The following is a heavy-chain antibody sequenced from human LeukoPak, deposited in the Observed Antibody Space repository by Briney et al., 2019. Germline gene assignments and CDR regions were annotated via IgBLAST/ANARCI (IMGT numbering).Heavy chain of an antibody. Sequence: PSETLSLTCTVSGGSISSGSYYWSWIRQPAGKGLEWIGRVYTSGSTNYNPSLKSRVTISLDTSKNQFSLKLSSVTAADTAVYYCARGRELLDYWGQGTLVTVSS. J-gene: IGHJ4*02. CDR2: VYTSGST. V-gene: IGHV4-61*02. D-gene: IGHD1-26*01. CDR1: GGSISSGSYY. CDR3: ARGRELLDY.